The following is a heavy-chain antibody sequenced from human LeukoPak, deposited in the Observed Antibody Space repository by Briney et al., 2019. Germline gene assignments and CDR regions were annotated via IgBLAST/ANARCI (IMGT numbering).Heavy chain of an antibody. J-gene: IGHJ4*02. CDR1: GFTFNTYS. Sequence: GGSLRLSCAASGFTFNTYSMSWVRQAPGKGLEWVSIISRASESIFYADSVKGRFTISRDNSKNSLYLQMNSLRAEDTAVYYCARDRYCSGVWGQGTLVTVSS. CDR2: ISRASESI. CDR3: ARDRYCSGV. V-gene: IGHV3-21*01. D-gene: IGHD2-15*01.